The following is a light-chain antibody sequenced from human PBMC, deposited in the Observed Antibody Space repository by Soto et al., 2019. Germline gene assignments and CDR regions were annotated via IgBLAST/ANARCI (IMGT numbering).Light chain of an antibody. CDR3: SLYTSSSTPHVV. V-gene: IGLV2-18*01. CDR1: SSDVGSYNR. Sequence: QSVLTQPPSVSGSPGQSVTISCTGTSSDVGSYNRVSWYQQPPGTAPKLMIYEVSNWPSGVPDRFSGSKSGNTASLTISGLQAEDEADYYCSLYTSSSTPHVVFGGGTKLTVL. CDR2: EVS. J-gene: IGLJ2*01.